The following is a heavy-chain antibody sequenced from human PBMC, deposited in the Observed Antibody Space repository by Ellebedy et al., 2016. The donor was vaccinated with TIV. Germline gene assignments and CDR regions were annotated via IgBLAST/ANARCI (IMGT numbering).Heavy chain of an antibody. CDR3: AKDRLWRGSGTQTFDN. CDR1: GFIFSSYG. CDR2: IRYDGTNK. V-gene: IGHV3-30*02. J-gene: IGHJ4*02. D-gene: IGHD3-10*01. Sequence: GESLKISCAASGFIFSSYGMHWVRQAPRKGLEWVAFIRYDGTNKFYADSVKGGFIISSDTSKNTLYLQMNSLRYDGTAVYSGAKDRLWRGSGTQTFDNWGQGTLVTVSS.